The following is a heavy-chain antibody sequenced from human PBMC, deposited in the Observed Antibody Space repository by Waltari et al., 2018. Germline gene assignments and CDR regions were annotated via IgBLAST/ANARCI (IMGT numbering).Heavy chain of an antibody. CDR3: AREYYDSSGHIDY. D-gene: IGHD3-22*01. V-gene: IGHV3-7*04. Sequence: EVQLVESGGGLVQPGGSLRLSCAASGFTFSSYWMSWVRQAPGKGLEWVDNIKQDGSEKYYVDSVKGRFTISRDNAKNSLYLQMNSLRAEDTAVYYCAREYYDSSGHIDYWGQGTLVTVSS. CDR2: IKQDGSEK. J-gene: IGHJ4*02. CDR1: GFTFSSYW.